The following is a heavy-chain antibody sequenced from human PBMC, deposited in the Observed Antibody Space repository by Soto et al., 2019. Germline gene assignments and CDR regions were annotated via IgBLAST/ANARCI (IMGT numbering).Heavy chain of an antibody. Sequence: QSQTLSLTCAVYGGSFSGYYWSWIRQPPGKGLEWIGEINHSGSTNYNPSLKSRVTISVDTSKNQFSLKLSSVTAADTAVYYCARGVPSGRYFDWLPRGGAFDIWGQGTMVTVSS. CDR1: GGSFSGYY. D-gene: IGHD3-9*01. CDR3: ARGVPSGRYFDWLPRGGAFDI. V-gene: IGHV4-34*01. CDR2: INHSGST. J-gene: IGHJ3*02.